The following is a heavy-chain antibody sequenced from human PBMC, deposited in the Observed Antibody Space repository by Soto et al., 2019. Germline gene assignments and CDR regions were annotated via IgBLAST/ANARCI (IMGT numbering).Heavy chain of an antibody. D-gene: IGHD3-10*01. CDR2: ISYDGSNK. J-gene: IGHJ4*02. V-gene: IGHV3-30*18. Sequence: ESGGGVVQPGRSLRLSCAASGFTFSSYGMHWVRQAPGKGLEWVAVISYDGSNKYYADSVKGRFTISRDNSKNTLYLQMNSLRAEDTAVYYCAKERDYYAAYWGQGTLVTVSS. CDR1: GFTFSSYG. CDR3: AKERDYYAAY.